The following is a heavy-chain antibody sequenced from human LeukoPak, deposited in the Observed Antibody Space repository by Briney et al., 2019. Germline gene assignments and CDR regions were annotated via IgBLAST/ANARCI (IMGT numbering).Heavy chain of an antibody. D-gene: IGHD3-9*01. CDR3: AKNVDGHNWFDR. Sequence: PSETLSLTRAVSGYSIISSNWWGWIRQPPGKGLEWSGYIYHGGSAYYNPSLKSRVTMSVDVSKNQFSLKVNSVTAGDTAMYYCAKNVDGHNWFDRWGQGTLVTVSS. J-gene: IGHJ5*02. CDR1: GYSIISSNW. V-gene: IGHV4-28*01. CDR2: IYHGGSA.